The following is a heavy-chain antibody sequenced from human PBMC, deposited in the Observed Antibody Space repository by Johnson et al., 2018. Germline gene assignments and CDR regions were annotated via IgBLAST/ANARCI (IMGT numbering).Heavy chain of an antibody. J-gene: IGHJ6*02. V-gene: IGHV3-30*18. CDR3: AKVYYDSSGYYYFDYYYGMDV. Sequence: QVQLVQSGGGVVQPGRSXRLSCAASGFTFSSYGMHWVRQAPGKGLEWVAVISYDGSNTYYEDSVKGRFTISRDNSKNTQYLQMKSLRAEDTAVYYCAKVYYDSSGYYYFDYYYGMDVWGQGTTVTVSS. D-gene: IGHD3-22*01. CDR2: ISYDGSNT. CDR1: GFTFSSYG.